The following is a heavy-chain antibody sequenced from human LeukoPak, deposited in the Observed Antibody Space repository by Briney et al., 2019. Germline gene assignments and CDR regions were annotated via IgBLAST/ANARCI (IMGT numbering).Heavy chain of an antibody. CDR1: GFTVSSNY. D-gene: IGHD3-16*01. Sequence: GGSLRLSCAASGFTVSSNYMSWVRQAPGKGLEWVSGIYSGGSTYYADSVKGRFTISRDNSKNTLYLKMNSLRAEDTPGYYLARDQGGGFDYWGQGTLVTVSS. V-gene: IGHV3-66*01. CDR3: ARDQGGGFDY. CDR2: IYSGGST. J-gene: IGHJ4*02.